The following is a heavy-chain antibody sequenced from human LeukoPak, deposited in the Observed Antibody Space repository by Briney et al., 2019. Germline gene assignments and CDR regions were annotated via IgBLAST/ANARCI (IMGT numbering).Heavy chain of an antibody. J-gene: IGHJ4*02. D-gene: IGHD3-22*01. CDR1: GFTVSSNY. CDR2: VDRGDRT. Sequence: GGTLSLSCAASGFTVSSNYMSWVRQAPGTGLESVTVVDRGDRTHCADSVQGRFNISRDNSKNTLYLQMNSLGAEGTAVYYCGTSRVISDNCFVYWGQGTLVTVSS. V-gene: IGHV3-53*01. CDR3: GTSRVISDNCFVY.